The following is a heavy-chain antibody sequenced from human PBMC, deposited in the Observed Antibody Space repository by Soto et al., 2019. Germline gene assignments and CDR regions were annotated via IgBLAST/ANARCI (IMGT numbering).Heavy chain of an antibody. Sequence: GSVKVSCKASGYTFTIYYMHCVLQSPGQGLEWMGIINPSGGSTSYAQKFQGRVTMTRDTSTSTVYMELSSLRSEDTAVYYCARPSSSGWYNFDYWGQGTLVTVSS. J-gene: IGHJ4*02. V-gene: IGHV1-46*01. CDR2: INPSGGST. CDR3: ARPSSSGWYNFDY. CDR1: GYTFTIYY. D-gene: IGHD6-19*01.